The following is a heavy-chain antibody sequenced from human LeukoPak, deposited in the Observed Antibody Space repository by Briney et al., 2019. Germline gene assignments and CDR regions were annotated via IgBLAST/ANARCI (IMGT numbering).Heavy chain of an antibody. V-gene: IGHV4-31*03. Sequence: SQTLFLTCTVSGGSISSGGYYWSWIRQHPGKGLEWIGYIYYSGSTYYNPSLKSRVTISVDTSKNQFSLKLSSVTAADTAVYYCARVSGGGYGGWFDPWGQGTLVTVSS. CDR3: ARVSGGGYGGWFDP. D-gene: IGHD4-23*01. CDR2: IYYSGST. J-gene: IGHJ5*02. CDR1: GGSISSGGYY.